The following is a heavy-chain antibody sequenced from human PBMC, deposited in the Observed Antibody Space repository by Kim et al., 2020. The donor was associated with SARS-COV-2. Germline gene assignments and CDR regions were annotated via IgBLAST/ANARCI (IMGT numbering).Heavy chain of an antibody. Sequence: GGSLRLSCAASGFTFSSYSMNWVRQAPGKGLEWVSSISSSSSYIYYADSVKGRFTISRDNAKNSLYLQMNSLRAEDTAVYYCARDANYYYGMDVWGQGTTVTVSS. CDR1: GFTFSSYS. J-gene: IGHJ6*02. V-gene: IGHV3-21*01. CDR3: ARDANYYYGMDV. CDR2: ISSSSSYI.